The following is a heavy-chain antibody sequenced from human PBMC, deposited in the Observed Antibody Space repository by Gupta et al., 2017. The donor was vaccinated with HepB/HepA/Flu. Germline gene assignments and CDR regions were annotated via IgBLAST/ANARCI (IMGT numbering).Heavy chain of an antibody. CDR3: ARGVAAGQPYNWNRRKLNWFDP. D-gene: IGHD1-20*01. Sequence: QVQLQQWGAGLLKPSETLSLTCAVYGGSFSGYYWSWIRQPPGKGLEWIGEINHSGSTNYNPSLKSRVTISVDTSKNQFSLKLSSVTAADTAVYYCARGVAAGQPYNWNRRKLNWFDPWGQGTLVTVYS. V-gene: IGHV4-34*01. J-gene: IGHJ5*02. CDR2: INHSGST. CDR1: GGSFSGYY.